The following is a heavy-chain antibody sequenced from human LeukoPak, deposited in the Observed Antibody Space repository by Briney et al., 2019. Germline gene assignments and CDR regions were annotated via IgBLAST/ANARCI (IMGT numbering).Heavy chain of an antibody. CDR3: ATDFYDST. CDR2: IRSNSDGGTI. V-gene: IGHV3-15*07. J-gene: IGHJ5*02. CDR1: GFTFSTAW. D-gene: IGHD3-22*01. Sequence: GGSLRLSCAASGFTFSTAWMNWVRQAPGKGLEWVGRIRSNSDGGTIDYAAPVKGRFTLSRDDSKTTLYLQMNSLQTEDTAVYYCATDFYDSTWGQGTLVTVSS.